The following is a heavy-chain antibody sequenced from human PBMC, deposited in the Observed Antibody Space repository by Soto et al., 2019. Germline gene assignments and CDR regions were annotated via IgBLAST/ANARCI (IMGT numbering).Heavy chain of an antibody. Sequence: SETLSLTCSVSGGSINSGNYYWSWIRQHPGKGLEWIGYISYSGSAHYNPSLRSRVFISVDTSRNQFSLKLSSVTAADTAVYYCARRRCTTTTCFDPWGQGTLVTVSS. CDR2: ISYSGSA. CDR1: GGSINSGNYY. D-gene: IGHD2-2*01. V-gene: IGHV4-31*03. CDR3: ARRRCTTTTCFDP. J-gene: IGHJ5*02.